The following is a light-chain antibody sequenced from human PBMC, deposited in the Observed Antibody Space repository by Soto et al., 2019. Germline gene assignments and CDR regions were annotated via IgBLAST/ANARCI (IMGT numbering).Light chain of an antibody. V-gene: IGKV1-5*03. CDR3: KHYNSYSEA. Sequence: GESVRIPCPASENVRTSLDWYQHEPGEAPKLLIYKASILKSGVPSRFSGSGSGTEFTLTISSLQPDDFATYYCKHYNSYSEAFGQGTKVDIK. CDR2: KAS. CDR1: ENVRTS. J-gene: IGKJ1*01.